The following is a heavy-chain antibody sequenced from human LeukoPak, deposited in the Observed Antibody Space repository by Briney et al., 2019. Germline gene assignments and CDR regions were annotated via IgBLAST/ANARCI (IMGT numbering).Heavy chain of an antibody. CDR1: GFTFSSYS. D-gene: IGHD2-2*01. Sequence: PGGSLRLSCAASGFTFSSYSMNWVRQAPGKGLEWVSSISSSSSYIYYADSVKGRFTISRDNAKNSLYLQMNSLRAEDTAVYYCARHADIVVVPAAMQSDYWGQGTLVTVSS. CDR2: ISSSSSYI. J-gene: IGHJ4*02. CDR3: ARHADIVVVPAAMQSDY. V-gene: IGHV3-21*01.